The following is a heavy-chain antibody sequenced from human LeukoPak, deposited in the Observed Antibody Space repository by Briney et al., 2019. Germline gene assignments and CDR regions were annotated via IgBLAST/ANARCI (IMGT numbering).Heavy chain of an antibody. J-gene: IGHJ6*04. Sequence: GGSLRLSCAASGFTFSSYAMNWVRQAPGKGLEWVSYISSSGSTIYYADSVKGRFTISRDNAKDSLYLQMNSLRAEDTAVYYCAELGITMIGGVWGKGTTVTISS. D-gene: IGHD3-10*02. CDR2: ISSSGSTI. CDR1: GFTFSSYA. V-gene: IGHV3-48*03. CDR3: AELGITMIGGV.